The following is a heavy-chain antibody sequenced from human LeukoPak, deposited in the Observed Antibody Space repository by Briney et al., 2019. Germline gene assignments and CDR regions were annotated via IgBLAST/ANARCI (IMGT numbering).Heavy chain of an antibody. D-gene: IGHD6-13*01. J-gene: IGHJ3*02. CDR2: IYTSGST. CDR3: ARPINRIAAAYIDI. Sequence: SQTLSLTCTVSGGSISSGSYYWSWIRQPAGKGLEWIGRIYTSGSTNYNPSLKSRVTISVDTSKNQFSLKLSSVTAADTAVYYCARPINRIAAAYIDIWGQGTMVTVSS. CDR1: GGSISSGSYY. V-gene: IGHV4-61*02.